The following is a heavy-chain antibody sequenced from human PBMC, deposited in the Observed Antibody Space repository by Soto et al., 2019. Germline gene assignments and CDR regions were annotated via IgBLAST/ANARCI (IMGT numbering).Heavy chain of an antibody. J-gene: IGHJ3*02. Sequence: QVQLQESGPGLVKPSETLSLTCTVSGGSVSSGSYYWSWIRQPPGKGLEWIGYIYYSGSTNYNPSLKSQVTISVDTSKNQFSLKLSSVTAADTAVYYCARVYYDPLWAFDIWGQGTMVTVSS. D-gene: IGHD3-22*01. V-gene: IGHV4-61*01. CDR2: IYYSGST. CDR3: ARVYYDPLWAFDI. CDR1: GGSVSSGSYY.